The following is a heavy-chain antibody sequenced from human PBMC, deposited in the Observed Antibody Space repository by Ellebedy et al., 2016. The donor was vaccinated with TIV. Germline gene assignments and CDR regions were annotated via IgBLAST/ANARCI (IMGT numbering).Heavy chain of an antibody. V-gene: IGHV4-59*01. CDR1: GDSISGYY. Sequence: ESLKISCTVSGDSISGYYWSWIRQPPGKGLEWIGYIYKSGSTNYNSSLKSRVTTSVDTSKNQLSLKLSFVTAADTAMYYCVRVRPSGTGDQNYYGMDVWGQGTTVTVSS. CDR2: IYKSGST. D-gene: IGHD3-10*01. CDR3: VRVRPSGTGDQNYYGMDV. J-gene: IGHJ6*02.